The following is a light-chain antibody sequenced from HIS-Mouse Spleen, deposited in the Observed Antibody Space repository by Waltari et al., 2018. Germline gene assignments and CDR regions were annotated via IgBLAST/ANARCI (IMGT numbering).Light chain of an antibody. CDR1: SSDVGSYNL. CDR2: ECS. V-gene: IGLV2-23*01. Sequence: QSALTQPASVSGSPGPSITISCTGTSSDVGSYNLVSWDQQHPGKAPKLMIYECSKRPSGVSNRFSGSKSGNTASLTISGLQAEDEADYYCCSYAGSSWVFGGGTKLTVL. CDR3: CSYAGSSWV. J-gene: IGLJ3*02.